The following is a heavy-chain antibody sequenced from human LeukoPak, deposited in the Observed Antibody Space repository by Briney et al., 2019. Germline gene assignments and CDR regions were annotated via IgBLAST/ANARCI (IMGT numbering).Heavy chain of an antibody. V-gene: IGHV4-59*11. Sequence: SETLSLTCTVSGGSISSHYRSWIRQPPGKGLEWIGYIYYSGSTNYNPSLKSRVTISVDTSKNQFSLKLSSVTAADTAVYYCARGGGAYYYYMDVWGKGTTVTVSS. CDR1: GGSISSHY. CDR2: IYYSGST. D-gene: IGHD2-21*01. CDR3: ARGGGAYYYYMDV. J-gene: IGHJ6*03.